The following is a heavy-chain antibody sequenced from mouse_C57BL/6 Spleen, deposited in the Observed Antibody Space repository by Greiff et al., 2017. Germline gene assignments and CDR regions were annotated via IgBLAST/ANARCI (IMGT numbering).Heavy chain of an antibody. D-gene: IGHD3-2*02. J-gene: IGHJ3*01. CDR3: AREETAQATSWFAY. CDR2: INPSTGGT. Sequence: EVKLVESGPELVKPGASVKISCKASGYSFTGYYMNWVKQSPEKSLEWIGEINPSTGGTTYNQKFKAKATSTVDKSSSTAYMQLKSLTSEDSAVYYCAREETAQATSWFAYWGQGTLVTVSA. V-gene: IGHV1-42*01. CDR1: GYSFTGYY.